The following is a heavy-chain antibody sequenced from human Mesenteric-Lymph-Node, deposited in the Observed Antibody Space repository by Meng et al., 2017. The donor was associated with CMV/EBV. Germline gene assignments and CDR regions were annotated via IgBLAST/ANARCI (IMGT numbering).Heavy chain of an antibody. CDR3: AKDLPAYCSSTSCLRGVDP. D-gene: IGHD2-2*01. CDR1: TFSNYG. V-gene: IGHV3-30*02. Sequence: TFSNYGMHWVRQPPGKGLEWVAVIRYGRSDEYYADSVRGQFTISRDNSENTLYLQMNSLRAEDTAVYYCAKDLPAYCSSTSCLRGVDPWGQGTLVTVSS. CDR2: IRYGRSDE. J-gene: IGHJ5*02.